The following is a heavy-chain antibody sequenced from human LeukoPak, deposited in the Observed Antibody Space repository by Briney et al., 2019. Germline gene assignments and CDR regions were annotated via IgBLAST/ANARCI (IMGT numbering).Heavy chain of an antibody. J-gene: IGHJ4*02. V-gene: IGHV3-33*01. CDR1: GFTFSTYG. CDR3: ARGDGGGGTHPFDY. Sequence: GGSLRLSCAASGFTFSTYGMNWVRQAPGKGLECVAVVWYDGSLKYYRDSVKGRFTISRDNSKNTFYLQMNSLRVEDTAVYYCARGDGGGGTHPFDYWGQGTLVTVSS. D-gene: IGHD2-15*01. CDR2: VWYDGSLK.